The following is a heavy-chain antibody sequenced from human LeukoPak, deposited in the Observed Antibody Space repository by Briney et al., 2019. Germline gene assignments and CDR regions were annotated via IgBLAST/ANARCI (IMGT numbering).Heavy chain of an antibody. V-gene: IGHV3-23*01. CDR1: GFTFSSYA. CDR2: ISGSGGST. Sequence: GGSLRLSCAASGFTFSSYAMSWVRQAPGKGLEWVSAISGSGGSTYYADSVKGRFTISRDNAKNSLYLQMNSLRAEDTALYYCARDRSYGGAATYHYDAVDYWGQGTLVTVSS. J-gene: IGHJ4*02. CDR3: ARDRSYGGAATYHYDAVDY. D-gene: IGHD3-22*01.